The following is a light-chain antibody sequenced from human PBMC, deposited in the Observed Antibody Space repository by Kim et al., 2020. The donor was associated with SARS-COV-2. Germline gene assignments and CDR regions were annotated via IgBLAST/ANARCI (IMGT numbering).Light chain of an antibody. CDR1: QSVSRY. V-gene: IGKV3-11*01. CDR3: QQRSDWPPT. J-gene: IGKJ1*01. Sequence: EIVLTQSPATLSMSPGKRATLSCRASQSVSRYLAWYQQKPGQAPRLLIYDASNRATGIPARFSGSGSGTDFTLTITSLEPEDFAVYYCQQRSDWPPTFGQGTKVDIK. CDR2: DAS.